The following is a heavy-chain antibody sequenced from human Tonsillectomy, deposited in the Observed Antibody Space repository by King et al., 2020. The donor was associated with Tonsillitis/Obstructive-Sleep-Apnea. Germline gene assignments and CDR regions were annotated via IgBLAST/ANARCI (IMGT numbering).Heavy chain of an antibody. CDR3: ARVVGGGIDY. D-gene: IGHD3-10*01. CDR2: IKQDGSEK. CDR1: GFTFSSHR. V-gene: IGHV3-7*03. Sequence: VQLVESGGGLVQPGGSLRVSCAASGFTFSSHRMSWVRQAPGKGLEWVANIKQDGSEKHYVDSVKGRFTISRDNAKNSLYLQMNSLRDEDTAVYYCARVVGGGIDYWGQGTLVTVSS. J-gene: IGHJ4*02.